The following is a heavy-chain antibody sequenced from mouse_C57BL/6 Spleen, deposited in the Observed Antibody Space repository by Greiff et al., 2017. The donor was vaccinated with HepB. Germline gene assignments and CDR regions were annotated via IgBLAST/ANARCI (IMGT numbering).Heavy chain of an antibody. V-gene: IGHV1-69*01. D-gene: IGHD3-2*02. CDR2: IDPSDSYT. CDR1: GYTFTSYW. J-gene: IGHJ4*01. CDR3: ARGLRLVDYCAMDY. Sequence: QVQLQQPGAELVMPGASVKLSCKASGYTFTSYWMHWVKQRPGQGLEWIGEIDPSDSYTNYNQKFKGKSTLTVDKSSSTAYMQLSSLTSENCAVYYCARGLRLVDYCAMDYWGQGTSVTVSS.